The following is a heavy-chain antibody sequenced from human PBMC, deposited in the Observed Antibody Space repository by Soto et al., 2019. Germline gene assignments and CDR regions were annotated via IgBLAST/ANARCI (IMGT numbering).Heavy chain of an antibody. J-gene: IGHJ4*02. CDR2: IYYSGST. Sequence: QVQLPESGPGLVKPSQPLSLTCTVSGGSISSGGYYWSWLRPHPGKSLEWIGYIYYSGSTYYHPSLKSRVTISVDTSKNRFSLKLSSVTAADTAVYYCARAGCSGGSCYSAVKVWGQGTLVTVSS. CDR1: GGSISSGGYY. CDR3: ARAGCSGGSCYSAVKV. V-gene: IGHV4-31*03. D-gene: IGHD2-15*01.